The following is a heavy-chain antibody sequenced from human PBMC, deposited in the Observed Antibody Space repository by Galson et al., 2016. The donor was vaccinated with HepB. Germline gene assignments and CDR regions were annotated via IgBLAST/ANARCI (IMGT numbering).Heavy chain of an antibody. J-gene: IGHJ4*02. CDR3: ARDEDDIVVVPAPGGY. V-gene: IGHV1-18*01. D-gene: IGHD2-2*01. Sequence: SVKVSCKASGYTFTNYGITWVRQAPGQGLEWMGWISANNNNTIYAQRLQGRVTMTTDTSTSTAYLELRSLRSDDTAVYYCARDEDDIVVVPAPGGYWGQGTLVTVSS. CDR1: GYTFTNYG. CDR2: ISANNNNT.